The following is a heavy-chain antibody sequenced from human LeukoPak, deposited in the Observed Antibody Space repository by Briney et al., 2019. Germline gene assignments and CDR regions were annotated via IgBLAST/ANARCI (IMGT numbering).Heavy chain of an antibody. CDR2: IKRKTDGGTT. CDR1: GFTFSNAW. V-gene: IGHV3-15*01. J-gene: IGHJ3*02. CDR3: TPLRITMIVVVITADAFYI. Sequence: PGGSLRLSCAASGFTFSNAWMSWVRQAPGKGLEWVGRIKRKTDGGTTDYAAHVKGRFTISRADSTNTLYLQMNSLKTEDTAVYYCTPLRITMIVVVITADAFYIWGQGTMVTVSS. D-gene: IGHD3-22*01.